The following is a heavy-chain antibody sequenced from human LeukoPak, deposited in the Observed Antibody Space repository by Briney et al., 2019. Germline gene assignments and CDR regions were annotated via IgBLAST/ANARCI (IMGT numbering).Heavy chain of an antibody. J-gene: IGHJ5*02. D-gene: IGHD3-10*01. Sequence: ASVKVSCKASGYTFTSYAMHWVRQAPGQRLESMGWINAGNGNTEYSQNFQGRVTITRDTSASTAYMELSSLRSEDTAVYYCARGKFGELLYWFDPWGQGTLVTVSS. CDR3: ARGKFGELLYWFDP. CDR1: GYTFTSYA. CDR2: INAGNGNT. V-gene: IGHV1-3*01.